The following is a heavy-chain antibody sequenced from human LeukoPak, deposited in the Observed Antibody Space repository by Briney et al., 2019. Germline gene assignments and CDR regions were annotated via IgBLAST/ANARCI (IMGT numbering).Heavy chain of an antibody. CDR1: GASISSSTYY. CDR2: IYTSGST. CDR3: ARDKRDYDFWSGYPNWFDP. Sequence: SETLSLTCTVSGASISSSTYYWGWIRQPAGKGLEWIGRIYTSGSTNYNPSLKSRVTMSVDTSKNQFSLKLSSVTAADTAVYYCARDKRDYDFWSGYPNWFDPWGQGTLVTVSS. D-gene: IGHD3-3*01. J-gene: IGHJ5*02. V-gene: IGHV4-61*02.